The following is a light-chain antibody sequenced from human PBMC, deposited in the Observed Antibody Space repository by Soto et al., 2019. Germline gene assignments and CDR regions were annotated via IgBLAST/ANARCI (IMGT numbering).Light chain of an antibody. CDR2: DVS. CDR1: QSINNW. CDR3: HTYNSYSLHT. V-gene: IGKV1-5*01. J-gene: IGKJ2*01. Sequence: DIQMTQSPSTLSASLGDRVTITCRASQSINNWLAWYQQKPGKAPNLLIYDVSSLGSGVPSRFSGRGSGTEFTLTISSLQPDDCATYYCHTYNSYSLHTFGQGTKVDIK.